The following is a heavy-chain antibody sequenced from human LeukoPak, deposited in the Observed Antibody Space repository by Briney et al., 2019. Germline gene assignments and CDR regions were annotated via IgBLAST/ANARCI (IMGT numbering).Heavy chain of an antibody. V-gene: IGHV3-23*01. CDR1: AFTFSSYA. J-gene: IGHJ4*02. Sequence: PGGSLRLSCAASAFTFSSYAMSWVRQAPGKGLEWVSTISNSDGSTYYADSVKGRFTIPRDNSENTLYLQMNSLRAEDTAVYYCAKATGYLLWGQGTLVIVSS. CDR3: AKATGYLL. CDR2: ISNSDGST. D-gene: IGHD1-14*01.